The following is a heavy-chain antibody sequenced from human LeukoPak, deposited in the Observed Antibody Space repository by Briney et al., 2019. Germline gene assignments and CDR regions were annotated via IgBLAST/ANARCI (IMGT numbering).Heavy chain of an antibody. CDR2: IYYSGST. J-gene: IGHJ5*02. CDR3: ADYGSGSYRFDP. V-gene: IGHV4-31*03. Sequence: SETLSLTCTVSGGSISSGGYYWSWIRQHPGKGLEWIGYIYYSGSTYYNPSLKSRVTISVDTSKNQFSLKLSSVTAADTAVYYCADYGSGSYRFDPWGQGTLVTVSS. CDR1: GGSISSGGYY. D-gene: IGHD3-10*01.